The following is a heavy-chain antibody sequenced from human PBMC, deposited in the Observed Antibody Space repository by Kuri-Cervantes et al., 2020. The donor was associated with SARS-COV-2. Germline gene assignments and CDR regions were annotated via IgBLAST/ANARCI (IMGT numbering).Heavy chain of an antibody. D-gene: IGHD6-19*01. CDR3: ARVDGGSGWTYYGMDV. J-gene: IGHJ6*02. V-gene: IGHV4-39*07. Sequence: ESLKISCTVSGGSISSSSYYWGWIRQPPGKGLEWIGSIYHSGSTYYNPSLKSRVTISVDTSKNQFSLKLSSVTAADTAVYYCARVDGGSGWTYYGMDVWGQGTTVTFSS. CDR1: GGSISSSSYY. CDR2: IYHSGST.